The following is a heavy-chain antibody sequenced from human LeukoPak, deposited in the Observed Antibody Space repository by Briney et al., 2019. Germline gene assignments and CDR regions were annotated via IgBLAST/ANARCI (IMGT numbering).Heavy chain of an antibody. J-gene: IGHJ4*02. V-gene: IGHV3-30*02. Sequence: GGSLRLSCAASGFTFSSYAMSWVRQAPGKGLEWVAFIRYDGSNKYYADSVKGRFTISRGNSKNTLYLQMNSLRAEDTAVYYCAREVSLDYWGQGTLVTVSS. D-gene: IGHD2-8*01. CDR1: GFTFSSYA. CDR3: AREVSLDY. CDR2: IRYDGSNK.